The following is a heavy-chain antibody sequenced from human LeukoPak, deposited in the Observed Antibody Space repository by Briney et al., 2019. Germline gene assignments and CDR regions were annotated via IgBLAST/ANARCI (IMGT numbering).Heavy chain of an antibody. CDR1: GFTFSSYA. V-gene: IGHV3-30*04. J-gene: IGHJ5*02. Sequence: PGGSLRLSCAASGFTFSSYAMHWVRQAPGKGLEWVAVISYDGSNKYYADSVKGRFTISRDNSKNTLYLQMNSLRAEDTAVYYCARQSSGWENWFDPWGQGTLVTVSS. CDR2: ISYDGSNK. CDR3: ARQSSGWENWFDP. D-gene: IGHD6-19*01.